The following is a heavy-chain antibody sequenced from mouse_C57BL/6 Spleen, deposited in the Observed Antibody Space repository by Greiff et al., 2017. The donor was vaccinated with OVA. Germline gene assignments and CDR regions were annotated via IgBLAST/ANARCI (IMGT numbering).Heavy chain of an antibody. CDR2: ISDGGSYT. CDR3: AREGERGLYAMDY. CDR1: GFTFSSYA. Sequence: EVKLEESGGGLVKPGGSLKLSCAASGFTFSSYAMSWVRQTPEKRLEWVATISDGGSYTYYPDNVKGRFTISRDNAKNNLYLQMSHLKSEDTAMYYCAREGERGLYAMDYWGQGTSVTVSS. V-gene: IGHV5-4*01. J-gene: IGHJ4*01.